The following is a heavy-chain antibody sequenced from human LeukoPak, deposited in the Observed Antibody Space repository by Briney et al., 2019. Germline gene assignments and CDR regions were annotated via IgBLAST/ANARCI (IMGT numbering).Heavy chain of an antibody. CDR3: ARVGYCGGDCYSSYFDY. D-gene: IGHD2-21*02. CDR2: INPNSGGT. J-gene: IGHJ4*02. Sequence: ASVKVSRKASGYTFTGYYMHWVRQAPGQGLEWMGRINPNSGGTNYAQKFQGRVTMTRDTSISTAYMELSRLRSDDTAVYYCARVGYCGGDCYSSYFDYWGQGTLVTVSS. CDR1: GYTFTGYY. V-gene: IGHV1-2*06.